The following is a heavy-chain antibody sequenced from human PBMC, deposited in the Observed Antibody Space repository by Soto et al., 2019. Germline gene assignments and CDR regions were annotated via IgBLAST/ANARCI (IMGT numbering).Heavy chain of an antibody. J-gene: IGHJ4*02. CDR1: GGTFSSYA. V-gene: IGHV1-8*02. Sequence: ASVKVSCKASGGTFSSYAINWVRQAPGQGLEWMGWMNPKSGHTAHAQKIQGRVTLTRDTSINTVYMELSSLTSGDTDVYFCAGRIPDGKFNSWGQGTQVTVSS. CDR3: AGRIPDGKFNS. D-gene: IGHD1-1*01. CDR2: MNPKSGHT.